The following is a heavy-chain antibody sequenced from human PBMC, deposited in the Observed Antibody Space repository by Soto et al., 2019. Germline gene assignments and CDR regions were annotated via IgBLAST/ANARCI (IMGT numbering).Heavy chain of an antibody. D-gene: IGHD3-10*01. Sequence: QVQLVESGGGVVQPGRSLRLSCAASGFTFSSYGMHWVRQAPGKGLEWVAVISYDGSNKYYADSVKGRFTISRDNSKYTLYLQMNSLRAEDTAVYYCAKDLPKVWFGEPKDYWGQGTLVTVSS. V-gene: IGHV3-30*18. CDR1: GFTFSSYG. J-gene: IGHJ4*02. CDR2: ISYDGSNK. CDR3: AKDLPKVWFGEPKDY.